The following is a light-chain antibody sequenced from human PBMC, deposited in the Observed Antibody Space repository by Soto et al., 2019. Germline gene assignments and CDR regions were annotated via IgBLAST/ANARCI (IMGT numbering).Light chain of an antibody. J-gene: IGLJ1*01. V-gene: IGLV1-40*01. Sequence: QSALTQPPSVSGAPVQRVTMSCTGSSSNIGAAYDVHWYHQLPGTAPKLLIYDNNNRPSGVPDRFSGSKSGTSASLAITGLQAEDEADYYCQSFDRSLSGYVFGTGTKVTVL. CDR3: QSFDRSLSGYV. CDR2: DNN. CDR1: SSNIGAAYD.